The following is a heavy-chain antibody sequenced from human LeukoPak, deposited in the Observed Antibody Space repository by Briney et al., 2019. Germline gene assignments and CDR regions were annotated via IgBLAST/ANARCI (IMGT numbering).Heavy chain of an antibody. J-gene: IGHJ2*01. CDR1: GFTFSDHW. CDR2: IKEDRSDK. CDR3: ARDRNRDSSIWHLDL. D-gene: IGHD1-14*01. Sequence: GGSLRLSCGASGFTFSDHWMSWVRQAPGKGLEWVANIKEDRSDKNYVDPVKGRFTISRDNGKKSLFLYMSSLRVEDTALYCARDRNRDSSIWHLDLWGRGTLVTVSS. V-gene: IGHV3-7*01.